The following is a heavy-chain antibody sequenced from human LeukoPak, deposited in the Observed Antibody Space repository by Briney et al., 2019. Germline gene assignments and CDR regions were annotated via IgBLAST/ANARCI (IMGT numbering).Heavy chain of an antibody. J-gene: IGHJ4*02. V-gene: IGHV3-30-3*01. D-gene: IGHD5-18*01. CDR3: ARDPRGYSYTYYFDY. CDR1: GFTFRSYA. CDR2: ISYDGSNK. Sequence: HPGRSLRLSCAASGFTFRSYAMHWVRQAPGKGLEWVAVISYDGSNKYYADSVKGRFTIPRDNSKNTLYLQMNSLRAEDTAVYYCARDPRGYSYTYYFDYWGQGTLVTVSS.